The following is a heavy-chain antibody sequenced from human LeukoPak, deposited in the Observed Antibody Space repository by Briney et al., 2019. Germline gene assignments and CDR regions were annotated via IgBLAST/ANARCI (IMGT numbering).Heavy chain of an antibody. CDR1: EFTFSSYS. J-gene: IGHJ2*01. CDR3: ARVGVRGVGDYWYFDL. CDR2: ISSSSVYI. Sequence: PGGSLRLSCAASEFTFSSYSMNWVRQAPGKGLEWVSSISSSSVYIYYADSVKGRFTISRDNVKNSLYLQMNSLRAEDTAVYYCARVGVRGVGDYWYFDLWGRGTLVTVSS. V-gene: IGHV3-21*01. D-gene: IGHD3-10*01.